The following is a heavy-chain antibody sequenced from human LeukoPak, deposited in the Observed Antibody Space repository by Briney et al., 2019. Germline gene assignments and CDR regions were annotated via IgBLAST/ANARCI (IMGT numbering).Heavy chain of an antibody. CDR3: ARVSLGELSPNFDY. Sequence: PSETLSLTCTVSGGSISSYYWSWLRQPPGKGLEWIGYIYYSGSTNYNPPLKSRVTISVDTSKNQFSLKLSSVTAADTAVYYCARVSLGELSPNFDYWGQGTLVTVSS. D-gene: IGHD3-16*02. CDR2: IYYSGST. J-gene: IGHJ4*02. V-gene: IGHV4-59*01. CDR1: GGSISSYY.